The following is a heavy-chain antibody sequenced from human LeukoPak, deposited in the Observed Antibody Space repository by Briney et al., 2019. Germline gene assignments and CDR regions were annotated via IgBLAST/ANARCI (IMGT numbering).Heavy chain of an antibody. J-gene: IGHJ6*02. CDR1: GGTFSSYA. CDR3: ARDLPTQSYYYGMDV. Sequence: SVKVSCKASGGTFSSYAISWVRQAPGQGLEWMGGIIPIFGTANYAQKFQGRVTITADESTSTAYMELSSLRSEDTTVYYCARDLPTQSYYYGMDVWGQGTTVTVSS. D-gene: IGHD4-11*01. CDR2: IIPIFGTA. V-gene: IGHV1-69*13.